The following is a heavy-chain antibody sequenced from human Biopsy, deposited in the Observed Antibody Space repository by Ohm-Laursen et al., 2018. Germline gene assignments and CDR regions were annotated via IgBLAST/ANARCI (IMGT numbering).Heavy chain of an antibody. CDR2: IDHTGGT. J-gene: IGHJ6*02. D-gene: IGHD2-15*01. Sequence: SDTLSLTCAVYGGPFSGYFWTWIRQAPGKGLEWIGEIDHTGGTNYNPSLKSRVNISQDRSKNQFSLKLRSVTAADTAVYYCALETTYCSGNRCYPDGMDVWGQGTTVTVSS. CDR3: ALETTYCSGNRCYPDGMDV. V-gene: IGHV4-34*01. CDR1: GGPFSGYF.